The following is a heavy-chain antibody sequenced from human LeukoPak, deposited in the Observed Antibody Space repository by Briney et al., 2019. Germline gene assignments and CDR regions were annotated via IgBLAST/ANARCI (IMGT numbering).Heavy chain of an antibody. CDR1: GFTFSSYD. V-gene: IGHV3-48*01. CDR2: ITGSSSSR. J-gene: IGHJ4*02. D-gene: IGHD5-18*01. CDR3: VKGLRWTAMATTYFDY. Sequence: GGSLRLSCAASGFTFSSYDMNWVRQAPGKGLEWVSYITGSSSSRYYADSVKGRFTISRDNSKNTLYLQMSSLRAEDTAVYYCVKGLRWTAMATTYFDYWGQGTLVTVSS.